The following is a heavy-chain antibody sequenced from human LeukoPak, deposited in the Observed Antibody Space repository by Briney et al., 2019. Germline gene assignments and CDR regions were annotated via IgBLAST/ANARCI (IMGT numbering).Heavy chain of an antibody. CDR1: GYSFTSYW. CDR2: IYPGDSDT. J-gene: IGHJ5*02. V-gene: IGHV5-51*01. Sequence: GESLKISCKGSGYSFTSYWIGWGRQRPGKGLEGMGIIYPGDSDTRYSPSFQGQVTISADKSLSTAYLKWSSLKASDTAMYYCARQTSGITGTVFRFDPWGQGTLVTVSS. CDR3: ARQTSGITGTVFRFDP. D-gene: IGHD1-20*01.